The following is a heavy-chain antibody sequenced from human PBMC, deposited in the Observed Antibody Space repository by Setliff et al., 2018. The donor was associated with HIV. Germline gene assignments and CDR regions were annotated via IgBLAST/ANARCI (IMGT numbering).Heavy chain of an antibody. Sequence: SETLSLTCSVSGGSIDNNKYYWTWIRQPPGKGLEWTGSIYHTGRNYYNRSLESRLTISIDTSKNQFSLKLSSVTAADTAVYHCAREREAWSAYDSWGQGTLVTVSS. V-gene: IGHV4-39*07. CDR2: IYHTGRN. CDR3: AREREAWSAYDS. J-gene: IGHJ5*02. D-gene: IGHD3-3*01. CDR1: GGSIDNNKYY.